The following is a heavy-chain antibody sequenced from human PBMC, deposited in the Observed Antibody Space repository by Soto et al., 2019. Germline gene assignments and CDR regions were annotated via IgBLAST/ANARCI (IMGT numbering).Heavy chain of an antibody. CDR2: IYYSGST. CDR1: VRSINRYY. V-gene: IGHV4-59*01. Sequence: PSATPSLTCTVLVRSINRYYLRWVRQPPGKGLEWIGYIYYSGSTNYSPSLKSRVTISVDTSKNQFSLKLSSVTAADTAVYYCARVNGDKLYYYYGMVVWAQGTTVT. D-gene: IGHD4-17*01. CDR3: ARVNGDKLYYYYGMVV. J-gene: IGHJ6*02.